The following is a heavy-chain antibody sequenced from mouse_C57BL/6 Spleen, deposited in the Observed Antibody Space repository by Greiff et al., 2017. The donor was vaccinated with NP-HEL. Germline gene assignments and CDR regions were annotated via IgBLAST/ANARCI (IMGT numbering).Heavy chain of an antibody. CDR1: GFTFSSYA. D-gene: IGHD1-1*01. CDR2: ISDGGSYT. CDR3: ARRCTVVDWYFDV. J-gene: IGHJ1*03. V-gene: IGHV5-4*03. Sequence: EVMLVESGGGLVKPGGSLKLSCAASGFTFSSYAMSWVRQTPEKRLEWVATISDGGSYTYYPDNVKGRFTISRDNAKNNLYLQMSHLKSEDTAMYYCARRCTVVDWYFDVWGTGTTVTVSS.